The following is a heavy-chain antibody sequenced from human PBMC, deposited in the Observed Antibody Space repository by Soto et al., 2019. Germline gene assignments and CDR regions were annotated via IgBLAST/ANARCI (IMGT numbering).Heavy chain of an antibody. D-gene: IGHD6-6*01. Sequence: QTLSLTCAISGDSVSSNSAAWNWIRQYPSRGLEWLGRTYYRSKWYNDYAVSVKSRITVNPDTSKNQFSLQLNSVTPEDTAVYYCARDRSSSPAYYYGMDVWGQGTTVTVSS. CDR1: GDSVSSNSAA. V-gene: IGHV6-1*01. CDR2: TYYRSKWYN. J-gene: IGHJ6*02. CDR3: ARDRSSSPAYYYGMDV.